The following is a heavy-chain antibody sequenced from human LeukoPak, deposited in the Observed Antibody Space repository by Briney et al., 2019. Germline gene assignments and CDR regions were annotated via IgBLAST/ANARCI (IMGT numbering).Heavy chain of an antibody. V-gene: IGHV4-34*01. CDR1: GGSFSGYY. CDR2: IDHRGST. CDR3: ARWEGGSYYDFDY. J-gene: IGHJ4*02. D-gene: IGHD1-26*01. Sequence: SETLSLPCAVYGGSFSGYYWSWIRQPPGKGLEWIGEIDHRGSTKYNPSLKSRVTIPVDTSKNQFSLTLRSFTAADTALFYCARWEGGSYYDFDYWGQGTLVTVSS.